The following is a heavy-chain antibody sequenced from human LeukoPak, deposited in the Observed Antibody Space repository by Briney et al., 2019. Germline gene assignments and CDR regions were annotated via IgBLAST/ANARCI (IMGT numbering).Heavy chain of an antibody. CDR1: GFTFSSYW. CDR3: ARVRYYYDSSGYYGINWFDP. Sequence: GGSLRLSCAASGFTFSSYWMSWVRQAPGKGLEWVANIKQDGSEKYYVDSVKGRFTISRDNAKNSLYLQMNSLRAEDTAVYYCARVRYYYDSSGYYGINWFDPWGQGTLVTVSS. V-gene: IGHV3-7*03. CDR2: IKQDGSEK. D-gene: IGHD3-22*01. J-gene: IGHJ5*02.